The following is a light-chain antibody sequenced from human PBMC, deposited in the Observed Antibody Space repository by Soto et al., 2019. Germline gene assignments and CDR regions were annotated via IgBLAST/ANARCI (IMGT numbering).Light chain of an antibody. CDR3: TSYTSSNTLV. CDR1: SSDVGGYNY. V-gene: IGLV2-14*01. J-gene: IGLJ7*01. CDR2: EVS. Sequence: QSVLTQPASVSGSPGQSITISCTGTSSDVGGYNYVSWYQQHPGKAPKLMIYEVSNRPSGVSNRFSGSKSGNTASLTISGLQAEDEADYYCTSYTSSNTLVFGRGTQLTVL.